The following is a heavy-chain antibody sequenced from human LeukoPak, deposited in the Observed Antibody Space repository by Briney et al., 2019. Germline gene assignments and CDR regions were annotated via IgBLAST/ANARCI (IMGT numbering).Heavy chain of an antibody. J-gene: IGHJ3*02. CDR2: LNSDGSST. CDR3: ATGNYHAFDI. Sequence: GGSLRLSCAASGFTFSSYWMHWVRQAPGKGLVWVSCLNSDGSSTRYADSVRGRFTISRDNAKNTLYLQMNSLRAEDTAVYYCATGNYHAFDIWGQGTMVTVSP. D-gene: IGHD1-7*01. V-gene: IGHV3-74*01. CDR1: GFTFSSYW.